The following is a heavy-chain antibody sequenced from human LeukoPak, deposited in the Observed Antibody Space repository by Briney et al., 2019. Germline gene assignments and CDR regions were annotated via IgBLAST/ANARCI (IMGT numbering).Heavy chain of an antibody. CDR2: IHHSGVT. CDR1: GGSISSSSYY. D-gene: IGHD3-22*01. Sequence: SETLSLTCTVSGGSISSSSYYWSWIRQPPGKGLEWIATIHHSGVTYYNPSLKSRVTMSVDTSKNQFSLKLGSVTAAGTAVYYCARYTANTAGYSFDFWGQGALVTVSS. CDR3: ARYTANTAGYSFDF. J-gene: IGHJ4*02. V-gene: IGHV4-39*07.